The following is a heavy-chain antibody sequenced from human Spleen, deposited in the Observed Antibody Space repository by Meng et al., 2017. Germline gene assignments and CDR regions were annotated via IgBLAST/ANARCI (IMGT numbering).Heavy chain of an antibody. J-gene: IGHJ4*02. V-gene: IGHV3-23*01. CDR1: GFTFSNSA. Sequence: GESLKISCAASGFTFSNSAMSWVRQAPGKGLEWVSAITASGGSTYYADSVKGRFLISRDNAKNSLYLQVSSLRADDTALYYCARAYSETYYRAAVYSLDSWGQGTLVTVSS. D-gene: IGHD3-10*01. CDR3: ARAYSETYYRAAVYSLDS. CDR2: ITASGGST.